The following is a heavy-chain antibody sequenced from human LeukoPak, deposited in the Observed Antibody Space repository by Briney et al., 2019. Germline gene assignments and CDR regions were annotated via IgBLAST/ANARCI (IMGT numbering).Heavy chain of an antibody. J-gene: IGHJ6*02. CDR2: ISSGGSTI. CDR1: GFTFSDYY. V-gene: IGHV3-11*01. Sequence: GGSLRLSCAASGFTFSDYYMSWIRQAPGKGLEWVSYISSGGSTIYYADSVKGRFTISRDNAKNSLYLQMNSLRAEDTAVYYCARDSYYYDSSGGSSGGYYYGMDVWGQGTTVTVSS. D-gene: IGHD3-22*01. CDR3: ARDSYYYDSSGGSSGGYYYGMDV.